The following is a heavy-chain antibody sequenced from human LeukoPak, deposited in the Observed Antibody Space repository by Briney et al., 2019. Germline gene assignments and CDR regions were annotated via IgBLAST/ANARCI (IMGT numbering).Heavy chain of an antibody. CDR3: ARGLSALYSYVSLPYFDY. CDR2: INHSGST. J-gene: IGHJ4*02. D-gene: IGHD5-18*01. CDR1: GGSFSGYY. V-gene: IGHV4-34*01. Sequence: PSETLSLTCAVYGGSFSGYYWSWIRQPPGKGLEWIGEINHSGSTNYNPSLKSRVTISVDTSKNQFSLKLSSVTAADTAVYYCARGLSALYSYVSLPYFDYWGQGTLVTVSS.